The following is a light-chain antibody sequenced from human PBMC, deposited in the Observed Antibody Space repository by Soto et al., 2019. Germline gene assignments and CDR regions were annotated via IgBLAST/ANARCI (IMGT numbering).Light chain of an antibody. V-gene: IGLV2-14*03. J-gene: IGLJ1*01. CDR2: DVS. CDR3: SSYTSSSTNV. CDR1: SSDVGGYNS. Sequence: QSALTQPASVSGSPGQSITISCTGTSSDVGGYNSVSWYQHHPGKDPKLILYDVSDRPSGVSYRFSGSKSGNTASLTISGLQAVDEADYYCSSYTSSSTNVFGTGTKLTVL.